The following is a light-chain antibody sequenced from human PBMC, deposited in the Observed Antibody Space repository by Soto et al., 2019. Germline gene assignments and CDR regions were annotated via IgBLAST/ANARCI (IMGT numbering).Light chain of an antibody. CDR2: GAS. CDR1: HSISTN. V-gene: IGKV3-15*01. J-gene: IGKJ1*01. CDR3: LQYHIWPSWT. Sequence: EIIMTQSPATLSVSPGEGATLSCRTSHSISTNLAWYQHKRGQSPRLLVYGASTRATGVPARFSGSGSGAEFTLSISSLQSEEFAVYFCLQYHIWPSWTFGQGTKVELK.